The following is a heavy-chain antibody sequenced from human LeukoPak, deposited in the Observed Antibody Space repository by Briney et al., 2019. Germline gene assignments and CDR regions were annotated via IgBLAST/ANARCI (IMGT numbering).Heavy chain of an antibody. J-gene: IGHJ4*02. V-gene: IGHV4-61*02. CDR3: ARAGDYGGNQWSYYLDY. D-gene: IGHD4-23*01. Sequence: SETLSLTCTASGGSISSGSYYWSWIRQPAGKGLEWIGRIYTSGSTNFNPSLKSRVTISVDTSKNQFSLKLSSVTAADTAVYYCARAGDYGGNQWSYYLDYWGQGTLVTVSS. CDR2: IYTSGST. CDR1: GGSISSGSYY.